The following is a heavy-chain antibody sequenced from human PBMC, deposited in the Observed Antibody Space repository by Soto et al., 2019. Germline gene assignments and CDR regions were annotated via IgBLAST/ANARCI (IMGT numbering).Heavy chain of an antibody. J-gene: IGHJ4*02. Sequence: QPGWSLRLSCSVFGFTFRNYAMHWVRQAPGKGLEYVSSISSNAGSIYYADSVKGRFTISRDNSKGTLYLQMSSLRPEDTAVYYCVKDRWVDYWGQGALVTVSS. CDR2: ISSNAGSI. V-gene: IGHV3-64D*08. CDR1: GFTFRNYA. D-gene: IGHD1-26*01. CDR3: VKDRWVDY.